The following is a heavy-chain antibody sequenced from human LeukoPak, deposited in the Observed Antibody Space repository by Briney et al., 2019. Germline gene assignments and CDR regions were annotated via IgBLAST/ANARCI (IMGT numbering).Heavy chain of an antibody. CDR1: GGSISGYY. CDR2: IYYSGST. J-gene: IGHJ3*02. CDR3: ARGGSGISNAFDI. Sequence: SETLSLTCTVSGGSISGYYWNWIRQPPGKGLEWIGYIYYSGSTNYNPSLNSRVTISVDTSKNQFSLKLRSVTAADTAVYYCARGGSGISNAFDIWGQGTMVTVSS. D-gene: IGHD3-10*01. V-gene: IGHV4-59*01.